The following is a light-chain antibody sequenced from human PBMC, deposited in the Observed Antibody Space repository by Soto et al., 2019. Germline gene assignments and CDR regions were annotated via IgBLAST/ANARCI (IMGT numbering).Light chain of an antibody. CDR2: AAS. J-gene: IGKJ1*01. Sequence: DIQMTQSPSSLTASXEDRVIITXXASQSISNHLNWYQQKPGKAPKLLIFAASSLQSGVPSRFSGSGSGTDFTLTISSLQPEDFATYYCQQANSFPRTFGQGTKVDIK. V-gene: IGKV1-39*01. CDR1: QSISNH. CDR3: QQANSFPRT.